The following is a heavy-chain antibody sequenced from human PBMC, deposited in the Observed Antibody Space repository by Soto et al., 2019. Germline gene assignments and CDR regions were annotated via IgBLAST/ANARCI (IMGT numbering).Heavy chain of an antibody. D-gene: IGHD6-19*01. CDR3: AKDPVGGIFDY. CDR1: GFTFSSYA. V-gene: IGHV3-23*01. Sequence: GGSLRLSCAASGFTFSSYAMSWVRQAPGKGLEWVSVISGGGGRTYYADSVKGRFTISKDNSKNTLYLQMNSLRAEDTAVYYCAKDPVGGIFDYWGQGTLVTVSS. CDR2: ISGGGGRT. J-gene: IGHJ4*02.